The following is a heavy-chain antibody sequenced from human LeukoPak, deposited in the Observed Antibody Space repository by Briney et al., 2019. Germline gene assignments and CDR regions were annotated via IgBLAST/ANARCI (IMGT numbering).Heavy chain of an antibody. CDR3: ARGGDYYDTSGYPDPFYFYGMNV. Sequence: SQTLSLTCAVSGGSISSGGYSWSWIRQPPGKGLEWIGYTYRSGGTYYNPSLKSRVTISVDTFKNQFSLKLNTVTAADTAVYYCARGGDYYDTSGYPDPFYFYGMNVWGQGTTVTVSS. CDR2: TYRSGGT. J-gene: IGHJ6*02. V-gene: IGHV4-30-2*01. CDR1: GGSISSGGYS. D-gene: IGHD3-22*01.